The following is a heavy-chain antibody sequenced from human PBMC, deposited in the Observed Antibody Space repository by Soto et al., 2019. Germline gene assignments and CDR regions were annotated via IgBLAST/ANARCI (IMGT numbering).Heavy chain of an antibody. CDR2: INHSGST. CDR3: ARAIAAAGFYWYFDL. V-gene: IGHV4-34*01. J-gene: IGHJ2*01. D-gene: IGHD6-13*01. Sequence: PSETLSLTCAVYGGSFSGYYWSWIRQPPGKGLEWIGEINHSGSTNYNPSLKSRVTISVDTSKNQFSLKLSSVTAADTAVYYCARAIAAAGFYWYFDLWGRGTLVTVS. CDR1: GGSFSGYY.